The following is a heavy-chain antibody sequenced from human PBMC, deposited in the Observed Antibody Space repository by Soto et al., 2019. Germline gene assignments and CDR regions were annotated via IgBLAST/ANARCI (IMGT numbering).Heavy chain of an antibody. D-gene: IGHD2-2*02. CDR2: ISSSSSTI. V-gene: IGHV3-48*01. Sequence: PGGSLRLSCAASGVTFSSYSMNWVRQAPGKGLEWVSYISSSSSTIYYADSVKGRFTISRDNAKNSLYLQMNSLRAEDTAVYYFARAPYCSSTSCYKVFSYWGQGTLVTVSS. CDR1: GVTFSSYS. J-gene: IGHJ4*02. CDR3: ARAPYCSSTSCYKVFSY.